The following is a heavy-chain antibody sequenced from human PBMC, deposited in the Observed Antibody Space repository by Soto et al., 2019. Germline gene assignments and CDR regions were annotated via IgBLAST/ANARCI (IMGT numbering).Heavy chain of an antibody. D-gene: IGHD5-12*01. Sequence: QVQLQQWGAGLLKPSETLSLNCAVNGGSLSGYYWSWIRQPPGKGLGWIGEIKDGGYTNYSPSLKSRATISSDTSNTQFSLRLNSVTAADTGLYYCARGQEGVVATHWDQGALVTVSS. V-gene: IGHV4-34*01. CDR3: ARGQEGVVATH. CDR2: IKDGGYT. CDR1: GGSLSGYY. J-gene: IGHJ4*02.